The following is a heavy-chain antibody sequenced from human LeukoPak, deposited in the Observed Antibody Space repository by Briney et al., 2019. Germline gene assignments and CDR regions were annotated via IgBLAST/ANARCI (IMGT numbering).Heavy chain of an antibody. Sequence: GGSLRLSCAASGFTFSSYAMSWVRQAPGKGLEWVSGISGSGDSTYYADSVKGRFTISRDNSKNTLYLLMNSLRAEDTAVYYCAKDREQLWLLGYFDYWGQGTLVTVSS. D-gene: IGHD5-18*01. CDR3: AKDREQLWLLGYFDY. CDR1: GFTFSSYA. J-gene: IGHJ4*02. V-gene: IGHV3-23*01. CDR2: ISGSGDST.